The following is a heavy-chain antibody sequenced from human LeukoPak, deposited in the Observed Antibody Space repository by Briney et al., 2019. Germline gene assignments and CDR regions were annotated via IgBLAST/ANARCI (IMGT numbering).Heavy chain of an antibody. CDR3: AKDRDDILTTYYFDY. CDR2: ISYDGSNK. CDR1: GFTFSSYG. D-gene: IGHD3-9*01. Sequence: GRSLRLSCAASGFTFSSYGMHWVRQAPGKRLEWVAVISYDGSNKYYADSVKGRFTISRDNSKNTLYLQMNSLRAEDTAVYYCAKDRDDILTTYYFDYWGQGTLVTVSS. J-gene: IGHJ4*02. V-gene: IGHV3-30*18.